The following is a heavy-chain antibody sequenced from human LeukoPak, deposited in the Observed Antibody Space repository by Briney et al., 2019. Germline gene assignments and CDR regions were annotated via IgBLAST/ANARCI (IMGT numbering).Heavy chain of an antibody. CDR1: GYSIISGYY. V-gene: IGHV4-38-2*01. CDR3: ARVPHGETIFGVVLYWLDP. Sequence: PSETLSLTCAVSGYSIISGYYWGWIRQPPGKGLEWIGTIYHSGSTYYNPALKSRVTISVDTSKNQFSLKLSSVTAADTAVYYCARVPHGETIFGVVLYWLDPWGQVTLVTVSS. J-gene: IGHJ5*02. CDR2: IYHSGST. D-gene: IGHD3-3*01.